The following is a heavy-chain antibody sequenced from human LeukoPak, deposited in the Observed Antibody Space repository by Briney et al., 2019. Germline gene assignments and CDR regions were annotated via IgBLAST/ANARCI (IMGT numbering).Heavy chain of an antibody. CDR3: ARERKSLRGYSYGYPIEYPYYYYYGMDV. V-gene: IGHV4-34*01. J-gene: IGHJ6*02. CDR2: INHSGST. D-gene: IGHD5-18*01. Sequence: PSETLSLICAVYGGSFSGYYWSWIRQPPGKGLEWIGEINHSGSTNYNPSLKSRVTISVDTSKNQFSLKLSSVTAADTAVYYCARERKSLRGYSYGYPIEYPYYYYYGMDVWGQGTTVTVSS. CDR1: GGSFSGYY.